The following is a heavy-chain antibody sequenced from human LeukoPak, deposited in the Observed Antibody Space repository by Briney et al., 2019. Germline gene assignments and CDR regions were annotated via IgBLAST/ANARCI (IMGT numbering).Heavy chain of an antibody. CDR2: ISSSSSYI. J-gene: IGHJ6*03. CDR1: GFTFSSYS. Sequence: GGSLRLSCAASGFTFSSYSMNWVRQAPGKGLEWVSSISSSSSYIYYADSVKGRFTISRDNAKNSLYLQMNSLRAEDTAVYYCARESGRYCSSTSCSKHYYMDVWGKGTTVTVSS. D-gene: IGHD2-2*01. V-gene: IGHV3-21*01. CDR3: ARESGRYCSSTSCSKHYYMDV.